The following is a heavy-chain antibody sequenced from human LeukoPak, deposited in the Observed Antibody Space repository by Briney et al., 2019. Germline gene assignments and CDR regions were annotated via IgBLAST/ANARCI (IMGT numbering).Heavy chain of an antibody. CDR3: ARDTLGEGEDANYAVYYFDY. Sequence: GGSLRLSCAASGFRFNTYWMSWVRQAPGKGLEWVANVKQDGNEKYYADSVKGRFTISRDNGKNSLDLQMNSLRADDTAVYYCARDTLGEGEDANYAVYYFDYWGQGTVVTVSS. V-gene: IGHV3-7*01. J-gene: IGHJ4*02. D-gene: IGHD4/OR15-4a*01. CDR1: GFRFNTYW. CDR2: VKQDGNEK.